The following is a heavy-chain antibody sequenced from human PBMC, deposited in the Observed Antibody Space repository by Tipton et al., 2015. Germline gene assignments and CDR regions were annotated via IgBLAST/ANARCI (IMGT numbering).Heavy chain of an antibody. CDR1: GDSVSSNSAA. CDR3: ARDAGRYYDSSGLSWYFDL. J-gene: IGHJ2*01. V-gene: IGHV6-1*01. D-gene: IGHD3-22*01. Sequence: GLVKPSQTLSLTCAISGDSVSSNSAAWNWIRQSPSRGLEWLGNTYYRSKWYSDYAVSVKSRITINSDTSKNQFSLQLNSVTPEDTAVYYCARDAGRYYDSSGLSWYFDLWGRGTLVTVSS. CDR2: TYYRSKWYS.